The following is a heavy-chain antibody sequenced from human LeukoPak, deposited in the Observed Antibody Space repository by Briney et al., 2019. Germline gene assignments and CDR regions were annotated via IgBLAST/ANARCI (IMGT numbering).Heavy chain of an antibody. CDR3: ARDRIGYYDSSGYVD. CDR1: GFTFSSYW. Sequence: GGSLRLSCAASGFTFSSYWMSWVRQAPGKGLEWVANIKQDGSEKYYVDSVKGRFTISRDNAKNSLYLQTNSLRAEDTAVYYCARDRIGYYDSSGYVDWGQGTLVTVSS. V-gene: IGHV3-7*01. CDR2: IKQDGSEK. J-gene: IGHJ4*02. D-gene: IGHD3-22*01.